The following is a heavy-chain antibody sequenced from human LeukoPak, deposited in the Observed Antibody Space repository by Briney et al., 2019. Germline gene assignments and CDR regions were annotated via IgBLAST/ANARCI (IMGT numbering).Heavy chain of an antibody. CDR1: GGSFTDYY. J-gene: IGHJ4*02. V-gene: IGHV4-34*01. CDR2: INHSGIT. CDR3: ARGNSSSWYESLDY. Sequence: SETLSLTCAVYGGSFTDYYWNWIRQPPGKGLEWIGEINHSGITNYNPSLKSRVTISADTSKNQFSLKLSSVTAADTAVYYCARGNSSSWYESLDYWGQGTLVTVSS. D-gene: IGHD6-13*01.